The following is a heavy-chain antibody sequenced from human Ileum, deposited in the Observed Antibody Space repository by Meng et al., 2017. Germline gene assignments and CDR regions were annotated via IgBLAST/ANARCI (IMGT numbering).Heavy chain of an antibody. J-gene: IGHJ3*02. CDR3: ARDLPDILTGYYAFDI. V-gene: IGHV4-39*07. D-gene: IGHD3-9*01. CDR1: GGSIRNSNYH. CDR2: IYYSGST. Sequence: PRPQEAGPRLVKPSETLSPTCAVSGGSIRNSNYHWGWIRQPPGKGLEWIGTIYYSGSTYYNPSLKSRVTISVDTSKNQFSLKLRAVTAADTAVYFCARDLPDILTGYYAFDIWGQGTMVTVSS.